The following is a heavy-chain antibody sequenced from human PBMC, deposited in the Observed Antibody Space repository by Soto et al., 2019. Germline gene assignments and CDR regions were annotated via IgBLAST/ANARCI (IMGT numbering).Heavy chain of an antibody. CDR2: LSGSGGST. CDR1: GFTFRSYA. Sequence: EVQLLESGGGLVQPGGSLRLSCAASGFTFRSYAITWVRQAPGKGLEWVSTLSGSGGSTYYAASVRSRVSNSRDNSKNTPNPAMNRLRAEDSAVYSRAKDRSAEYYSYGLDVWGQGTTVTVSS. V-gene: IGHV3-23*01. CDR3: AKDRSAEYYSYGLDV. J-gene: IGHJ6*02.